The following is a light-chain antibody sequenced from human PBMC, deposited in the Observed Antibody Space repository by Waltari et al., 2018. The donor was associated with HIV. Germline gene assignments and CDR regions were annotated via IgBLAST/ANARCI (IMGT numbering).Light chain of an antibody. CDR2: GNN. V-gene: IGLV1-47*01. Sequence: QSVLTPPPSASGTPGQRVTISCSGRSSNIGSTFVYWYQQLPGTAPKLLIYGNNQRPSGVPDRFSGSKSGTSASLAISGRRSEDEAAYYFAAWDDSRVVFGGGTKLTVL. CDR3: AAWDDSRVV. J-gene: IGLJ2*01. CDR1: SSNIGSTF.